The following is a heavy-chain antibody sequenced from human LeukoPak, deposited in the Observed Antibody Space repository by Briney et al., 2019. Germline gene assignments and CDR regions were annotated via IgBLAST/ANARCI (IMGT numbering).Heavy chain of an antibody. V-gene: IGHV3-20*04. Sequence: GGSLRLSCAASGFTFDDYGMSWVRQAPGKGPEWVSGINWNGGSTGYADSVKGRFTISRDNAKNSLYLQMNSLRAEDTALYYCARGARGVSGYYFDFWGQGTLVTVSS. J-gene: IGHJ4*02. D-gene: IGHD3-10*01. CDR2: INWNGGST. CDR1: GFTFDDYG. CDR3: ARGARGVSGYYFDF.